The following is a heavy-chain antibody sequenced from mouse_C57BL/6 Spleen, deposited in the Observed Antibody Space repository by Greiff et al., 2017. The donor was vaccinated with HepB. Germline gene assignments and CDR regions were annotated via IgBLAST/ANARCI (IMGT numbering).Heavy chain of an antibody. J-gene: IGHJ2*01. CDR2: INPNNGGT. Sequence: EVQLQQSGPELVKPGASVKMSCKASGYTFTDYNMHWVKQSHGKSLEWIGYINPNNGGTSYNQKFKGKATLTADKSSSTAYMELRSLTSEDSAVYYCARNYYSRLDYWGQGTTVTVSS. CDR3: ARNYYSRLDY. D-gene: IGHD2-12*01. CDR1: GYTFTDYN. V-gene: IGHV1-22*01.